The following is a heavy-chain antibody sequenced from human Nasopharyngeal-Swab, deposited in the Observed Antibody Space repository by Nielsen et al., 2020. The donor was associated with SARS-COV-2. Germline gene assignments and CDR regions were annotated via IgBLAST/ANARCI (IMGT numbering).Heavy chain of an antibody. CDR1: GFIFSDRY. D-gene: IGHD3-10*02. CDR2: ISRTSSHT. CDR3: ARGGSFDVPLDS. J-gene: IGHJ5*01. V-gene: IGHV3-11*06. Sequence: GESLKISCAASGFIFSDRYMSWLRQAPGKVLEWISYISRTSSHTEYANSVEGRFTISRDNAQNSLYLQMSSLNAGDTAVYYCARGGSFDVPLDSWGQGTLVTVSS.